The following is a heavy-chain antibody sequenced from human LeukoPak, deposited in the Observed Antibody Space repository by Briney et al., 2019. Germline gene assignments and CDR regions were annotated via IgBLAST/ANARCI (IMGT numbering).Heavy chain of an antibody. CDR1: GFTFSSYG. CDR2: ISYDGSNK. CDR3: AKDSADYGDYVGDAFDI. Sequence: GGSLRLSCAASGFTFSSYGMHWVRQAPGKGLEWVAVISYDGSNKYYADSVKGRFTISRDNSKNTLYLQMNSPRAEDTAVYYCAKDSADYGDYVGDAFDIWGQGTMVTVSS. D-gene: IGHD4-17*01. V-gene: IGHV3-30*18. J-gene: IGHJ3*02.